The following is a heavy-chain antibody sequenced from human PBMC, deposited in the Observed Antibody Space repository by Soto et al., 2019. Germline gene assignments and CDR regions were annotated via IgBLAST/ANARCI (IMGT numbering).Heavy chain of an antibody. CDR3: ARASPFGNCGGDCYVPGAFDI. CDR1: GGSISSYY. J-gene: IGHJ3*02. Sequence: SETLSLTCTDSGGSISSYYWKWIRHPPGQXLEWIGYIYYSGSTNYNPCLKSRVTISVDTSKNQFSLKLSSVNAADTAVYYCARASPFGNCGGDCYVPGAFDIWGEGSMVTVSS. D-gene: IGHD2-21*02. V-gene: IGHV4-59*01. CDR2: IYYSGST.